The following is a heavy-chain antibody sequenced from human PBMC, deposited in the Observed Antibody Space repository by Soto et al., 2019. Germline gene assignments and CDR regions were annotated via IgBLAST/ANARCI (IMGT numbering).Heavy chain of an antibody. CDR1: GGSISSYY. J-gene: IGHJ3*02. Sequence: SETLSLTCTVSGGSISSYYWSWIRQPPGKGLEWIGYIYYSGSTNYNPSLKSRVTISVDTSKNQFSLKLSSVTAADTAVYYCAREVHKGWGAFDIWGQGTMVTVSS. V-gene: IGHV4-59*01. CDR3: AREVHKGWGAFDI. CDR2: IYYSGST. D-gene: IGHD7-27*01.